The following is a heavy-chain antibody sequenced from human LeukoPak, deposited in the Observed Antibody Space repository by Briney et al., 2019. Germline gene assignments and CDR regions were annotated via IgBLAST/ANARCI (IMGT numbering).Heavy chain of an antibody. CDR1: GFTFSSYS. V-gene: IGHV3-48*04. Sequence: GGSLLLSCAASGFTFSSYSMNWVRQAPGKGPEWVSYISSSNSTIYYADSVKGRFTISRDNAKNSLYLQMNSLRAEDTAVYYCARDGTAFDIWGQGTMVTVSS. D-gene: IGHD1-26*01. J-gene: IGHJ3*02. CDR3: ARDGTAFDI. CDR2: ISSSNSTI.